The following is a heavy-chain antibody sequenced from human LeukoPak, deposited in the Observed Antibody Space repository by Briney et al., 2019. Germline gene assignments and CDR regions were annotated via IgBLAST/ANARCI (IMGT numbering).Heavy chain of an antibody. CDR2: ISAYNGNT. CDR1: GYTFTSYG. V-gene: IGHV1-18*01. D-gene: IGHD2-2*02. J-gene: IGHJ4*02. Sequence: ASVKVSCKASGYTFTSYGISWVRQAPGQGLEWMGWISAYNGNTNYAQKLQGRVTMTTDTSTSTAYMELRSLRSDDTAVYYCARDPLKPGNCGSSTSCYNGYWGQGTLVTVSS. CDR3: ARDPLKPGNCGSSTSCYNGY.